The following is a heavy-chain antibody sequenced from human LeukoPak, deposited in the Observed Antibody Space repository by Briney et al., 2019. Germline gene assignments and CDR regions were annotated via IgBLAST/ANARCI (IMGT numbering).Heavy chain of an antibody. CDR3: ARATVTTWY. CDR1: GFTFSNYW. V-gene: IGHV3-7*01. D-gene: IGHD4-11*01. J-gene: IGHJ4*02. CDR2: IKQDGSEK. Sequence: TGGSLRLSCAASGFTFSNYWMGWVRQAPGKGLEWVANIKQDGSEKRYVDPVKGRFTISRDNAKNSLYLQMNSLRAEDTAVYYCARATVTTWYWGQGTLVTVSS.